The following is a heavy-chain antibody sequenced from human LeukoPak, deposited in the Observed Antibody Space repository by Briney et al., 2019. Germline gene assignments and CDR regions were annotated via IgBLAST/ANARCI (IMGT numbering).Heavy chain of an antibody. Sequence: GGSLRLSCAASGFTFSGHYMSWIRQAPGKGLEWVSYISSSGSTLFYADSVKGRFTISRDNAKNSLYLQVSSLRADDTAVYYCAREYPQRPYFDYWGQGTLVTVSS. V-gene: IGHV3-11*01. CDR1: GFTFSGHY. CDR2: ISSSGSTL. J-gene: IGHJ4*02. CDR3: AREYPQRPYFDY.